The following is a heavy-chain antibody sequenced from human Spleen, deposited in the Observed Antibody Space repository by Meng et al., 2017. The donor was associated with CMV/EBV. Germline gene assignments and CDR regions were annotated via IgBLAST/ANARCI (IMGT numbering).Heavy chain of an antibody. CDR1: GYTFTTYG. Sequence: ASVKVSCKASGYTFTTYGISWVRQAPGQGLEWMGWISVYNGDTNYAQKLQGRVTMTADTSTSTAYLELRSLRSADTAVYYCAREKKGGGGAFDIWGQGTMVTVSS. V-gene: IGHV1-18*01. D-gene: IGHD3-16*01. CDR2: ISVYNGDT. CDR3: AREKKGGGGAFDI. J-gene: IGHJ3*02.